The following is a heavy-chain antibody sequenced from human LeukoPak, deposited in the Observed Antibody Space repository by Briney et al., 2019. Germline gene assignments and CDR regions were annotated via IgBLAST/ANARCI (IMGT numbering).Heavy chain of an antibody. J-gene: IGHJ4*02. V-gene: IGHV3-7*01. CDR2: IKQDGSEK. D-gene: IGHD3-16*01. Sequence: GGSLRLSCADSGFTFRSYWMSWVRQATGKGLEWVANIKQDGSEKYYVDSVKGRFTISRDNAKNSLYLQLNSLRAEDTAVYYCASHNYGGYFDYWGQGTLVTVSS. CDR1: GFTFRSYW. CDR3: ASHNYGGYFDY.